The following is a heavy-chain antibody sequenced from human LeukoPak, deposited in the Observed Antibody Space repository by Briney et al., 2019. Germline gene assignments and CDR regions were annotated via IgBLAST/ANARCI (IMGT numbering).Heavy chain of an antibody. J-gene: IGHJ4*02. CDR3: ARSPLDCSGGSCYSRFDY. Sequence: ASVKVSCKASGGTFSSYAISWVRQAPGQGLEWMGGIIPIFGTANYAQKFQGRVTITADESTSTAYMELSSLRSEDTAVYYCARSPLDCSGGSCYSRFDYWGQGTLVTVSS. V-gene: IGHV1-69*13. CDR1: GGTFSSYA. D-gene: IGHD2-15*01. CDR2: IIPIFGTA.